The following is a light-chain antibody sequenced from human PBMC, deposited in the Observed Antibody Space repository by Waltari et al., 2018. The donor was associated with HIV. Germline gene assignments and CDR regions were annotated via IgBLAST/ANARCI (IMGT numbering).Light chain of an antibody. CDR1: TSNIGSNY. CDR2: SDN. CDR3: AAWDDSLNGREV. Sequence: QSVLTQPPSASGTPGQRVTLSCSGTTSNIGSNYVNWYQQFPGTAPKLLIYSDNQRPSGVPDRISGSKSGTSASLAISGLQVEDEAEYYCAAWDDSLNGREVFGGGTKLTVL. J-gene: IGLJ2*01. V-gene: IGLV1-44*01.